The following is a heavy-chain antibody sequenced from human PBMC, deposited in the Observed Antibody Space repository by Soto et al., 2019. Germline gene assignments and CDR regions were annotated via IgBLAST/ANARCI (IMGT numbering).Heavy chain of an antibody. CDR3: ARDSQYYDFWSGYYSRYYGMDV. CDR2: IKQDGSEK. D-gene: IGHD3-3*01. J-gene: IGHJ6*02. V-gene: IGHV3-7*03. Sequence: GGSLRLSCAASGLTFSSYWMSWVRQAPGKGLEWVANIKQDGSEKYYVDSVKGRFTISRDNAKNSLYLQMNSLRAEDTAVYYCARDSQYYDFWSGYYSRYYGMDVWGQGTTVTVSS. CDR1: GLTFSSYW.